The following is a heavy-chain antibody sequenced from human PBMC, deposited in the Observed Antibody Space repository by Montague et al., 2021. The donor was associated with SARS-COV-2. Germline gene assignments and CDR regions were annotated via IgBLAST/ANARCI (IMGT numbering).Heavy chain of an antibody. D-gene: IGHD3-9*01. J-gene: IGHJ5*02. V-gene: IGHV4-59*01. CDR3: ARGSILRYFNGLVSDSCFDP. CDR1: GGSISSYY. Sequence: SETLSLTCIVSGGSISSYYWSWIRQPPGKGLEWIGYIYYSGSTNYNPSLKSRVTISVDTSKNQFSLKLSSVTAADTAVYYCARGSILRYFNGLVSDSCFDPWGQGTLVTVSS. CDR2: IYYSGST.